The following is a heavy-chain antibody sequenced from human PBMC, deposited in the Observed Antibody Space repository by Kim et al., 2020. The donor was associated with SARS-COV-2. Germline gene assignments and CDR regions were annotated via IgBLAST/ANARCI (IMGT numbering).Heavy chain of an antibody. V-gene: IGHV3-74*01. CDR2: IDSDGSGSGI. CDR1: GFTFNKYW. CDR3: ARDTMAMAGDFDY. D-gene: IGHD6-19*01. J-gene: IGHJ4*02. Sequence: GGSLRLSCAASGFTFNKYWMHWVRQAPGKVLAWVSHIDSDGSGSGISYADSVKGRFTISRDNAKNTLYLQMNSLRAEDTAVYYCARDTMAMAGDFDYWGQGTLVTVSS.